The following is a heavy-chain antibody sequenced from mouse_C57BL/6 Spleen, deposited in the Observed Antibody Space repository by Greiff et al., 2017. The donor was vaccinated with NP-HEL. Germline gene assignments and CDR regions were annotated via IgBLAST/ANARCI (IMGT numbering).Heavy chain of an antibody. J-gene: IGHJ4*01. V-gene: IGHV1-82*01. CDR2: IYPGDGDT. Sequence: VKLMESGPELVKPGASVKISCKASGYAFSSSWMNWVKQRPGKGLEWIGRIYPGDGDTNYNGKFKGKATLTADKSSSTAYMQLSSLTSEDSAVYFCARFYYDYDNAMDYWGQGTSVTVSS. CDR1: GYAFSSSW. D-gene: IGHD2-4*01. CDR3: ARFYYDYDNAMDY.